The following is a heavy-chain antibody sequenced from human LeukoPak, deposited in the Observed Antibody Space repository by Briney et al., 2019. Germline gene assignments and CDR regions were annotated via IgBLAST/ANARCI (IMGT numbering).Heavy chain of an antibody. CDR1: GFTFSSYS. Sequence: GGSLRLSCAASGFTFSSYSMNWVRQAPGKGLEWVSYISSSSTIYYADSVKGRFTISRDNAKNSLYLQMNSLRAEDTAVYYCARTYGSGSLDYGGQGTLVTVSS. CDR2: ISSSSTI. D-gene: IGHD2-15*01. CDR3: ARTYGSGSLDY. V-gene: IGHV3-48*01. J-gene: IGHJ4*02.